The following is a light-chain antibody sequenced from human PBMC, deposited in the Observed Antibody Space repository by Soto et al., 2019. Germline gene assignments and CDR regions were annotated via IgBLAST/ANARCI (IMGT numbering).Light chain of an antibody. CDR2: AAS. V-gene: IGKV1-9*01. CDR1: QGISSS. J-gene: IGKJ5*01. CDR3: QQLHSYPLT. Sequence: DIQLTQSTSFLSASVGDRVTITCRASQGISSSLAWYQQKPGKAPNLLIYAASTLQSGVPSRFSGSGSGTEFTLTITSLQPEDFATYYCQQLHSYPLTFGQGTRLEIK.